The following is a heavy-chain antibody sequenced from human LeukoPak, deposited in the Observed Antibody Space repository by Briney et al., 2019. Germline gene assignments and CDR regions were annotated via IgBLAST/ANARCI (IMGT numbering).Heavy chain of an antibody. Sequence: GGSLRLSCAASGFTVSSNYMSWVRQAPGKGLEWVSAISGSGGSTYYADSVKGRFTISRDNSKNTLYLQMNSLRAEDTAVYYCAKGRREYSSPKNNWFDPWGQGTLVTVSS. D-gene: IGHD6-6*01. CDR3: AKGRREYSSPKNNWFDP. CDR2: ISGSGGST. V-gene: IGHV3-23*01. CDR1: GFTVSSNY. J-gene: IGHJ5*02.